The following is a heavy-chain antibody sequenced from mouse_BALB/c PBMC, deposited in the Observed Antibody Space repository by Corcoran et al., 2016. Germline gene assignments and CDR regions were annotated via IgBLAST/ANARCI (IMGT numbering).Heavy chain of an antibody. Sequence: EVKLLESGGGLVQPGGSLKLSCAASGFDFRRYWMRWVRQAPGKGLEWIGEINPDSSTINYTPSLKDKFIISRDNAKNTLYLQMSKVRSEDTALYYCARLGYYGNSAYWGQGTLVTVSA. D-gene: IGHD2-1*01. CDR1: GFDFRRYW. CDR3: ARLGYYGNSAY. J-gene: IGHJ3*01. CDR2: INPDSSTI. V-gene: IGHV4-1*02.